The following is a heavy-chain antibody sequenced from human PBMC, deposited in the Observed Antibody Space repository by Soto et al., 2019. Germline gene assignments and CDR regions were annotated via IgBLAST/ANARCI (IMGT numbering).Heavy chain of an antibody. V-gene: IGHV4-34*01. CDR2: INHSGST. D-gene: IGHD3-10*02. CDR1: GGSFSGYY. Sequence: SETLSLTCAVYGGSFSGYYWSWSRQPPGKGLEWIGEINHSGSTNYNPSLKSRVTISVDTSKNQFSLKLSSVTAADTAVYYCARYLNRVHRSWFDPWGQGTLVTVSS. CDR3: ARYLNRVHRSWFDP. J-gene: IGHJ5*02.